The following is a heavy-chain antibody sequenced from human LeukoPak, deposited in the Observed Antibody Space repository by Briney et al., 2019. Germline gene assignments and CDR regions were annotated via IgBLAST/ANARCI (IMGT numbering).Heavy chain of an antibody. CDR2: IIPIFGTA. CDR3: ARDSAKGEMATPKDYYYMDV. CDR1: GGTFSSYA. Sequence: GASVKVSCKASGGTFSSYAISWVRQAPGQGLEWMGGIIPIFGTANYAQKFQGRVTITADESTSAAYMELSSLRSEDTAVYYCARDSAKGEMATPKDYYYMDVWGKGTTVTISS. V-gene: IGHV1-69*13. D-gene: IGHD5-24*01. J-gene: IGHJ6*03.